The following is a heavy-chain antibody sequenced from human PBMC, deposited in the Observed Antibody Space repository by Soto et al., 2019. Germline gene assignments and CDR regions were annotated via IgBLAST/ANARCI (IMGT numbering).Heavy chain of an antibody. D-gene: IGHD3-16*01. CDR3: ARAGGGSSFDY. Sequence: PGGSLRFSCAASGFTFSSYVMHWVRQAPGKGLEWVAVILYDGSNKYYADSVKGRFTISRDNSKNTMYLQMNSLRAEDTAVYYCARAGGGSSFDYWGQGTLVTVSS. J-gene: IGHJ4*02. CDR2: ILYDGSNK. V-gene: IGHV3-33*01. CDR1: GFTFSSYV.